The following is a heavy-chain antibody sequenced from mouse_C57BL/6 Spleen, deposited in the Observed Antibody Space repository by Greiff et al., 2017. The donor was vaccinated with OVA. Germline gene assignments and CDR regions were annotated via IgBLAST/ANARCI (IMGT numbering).Heavy chain of an antibody. V-gene: IGHV1-78*01. D-gene: IGHD2-4*01. J-gene: IGHJ4*01. Sequence: VQLQQSDAELVKPGASVKIPCKVSGYTFTDHTIHWMKQRPEQGLEWIGYIYPRDGSTKYNEKFKGKATLTADKSSSTAYMQLNSLTSEDSAVYFCAEIYYDYDGYAMDYWGQGTSVTVSS. CDR3: AEIYYDYDGYAMDY. CDR2: IYPRDGST. CDR1: GYTFTDHT.